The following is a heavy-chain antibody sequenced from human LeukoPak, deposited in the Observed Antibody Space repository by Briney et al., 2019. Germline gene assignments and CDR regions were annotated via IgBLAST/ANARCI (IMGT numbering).Heavy chain of an antibody. Sequence: ASVKVSCKASGYTFTSYGISWVRQAPGQGLEWMGWIGAYNGNTNYAQKLQGRVTMTTDTSTSTAYMELRSLRSDDTAVYYCAFNYDSSGYYDYWGQGTLVTVSS. D-gene: IGHD3-22*01. CDR2: IGAYNGNT. CDR1: GYTFTSYG. J-gene: IGHJ4*02. V-gene: IGHV1-18*01. CDR3: AFNYDSSGYYDY.